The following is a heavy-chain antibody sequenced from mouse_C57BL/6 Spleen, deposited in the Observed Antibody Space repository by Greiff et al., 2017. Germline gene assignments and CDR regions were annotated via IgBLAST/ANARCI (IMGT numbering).Heavy chain of an antibody. D-gene: IGHD3-2*02. Sequence: QVQLQQPGAELVKPGASVKLSCKASGYTFSSYWMQWVKQRPGQGLEWIGEIDPSDSYTNYNQKFKGKATLTVDTSSSTTYMQLSSLTYEDSEVYDCARGGNSSGYVRFAYWGQGTLVTVSA. J-gene: IGHJ3*01. CDR3: ARGGNSSGYVRFAY. V-gene: IGHV1-50*01. CDR1: GYTFSSYW. CDR2: IDPSDSYT.